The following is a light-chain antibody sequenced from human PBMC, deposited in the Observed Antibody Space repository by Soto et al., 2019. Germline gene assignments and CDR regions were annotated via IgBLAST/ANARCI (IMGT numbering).Light chain of an antibody. J-gene: IGKJ4*01. CDR3: QQFQE. CDR2: GAS. CDR1: QSVSSSY. Sequence: EIVLTQSPGTLSLSPGERATLSCRASQSVSSSYLAWYQQKPGQAPRLLIYGASSRATGIPDRFSGSGSGTDFTLTISRLEPEDFAVYYCQQFQEFGGGTKVEIK. V-gene: IGKV3-20*01.